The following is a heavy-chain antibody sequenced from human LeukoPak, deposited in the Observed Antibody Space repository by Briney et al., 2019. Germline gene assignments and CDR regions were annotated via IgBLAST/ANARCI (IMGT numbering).Heavy chain of an antibody. J-gene: IGHJ4*02. CDR1: GFTFNNHW. V-gene: IGHV3-72*01. CDR3: ARAPNSGTLGEDY. D-gene: IGHD1-26*01. Sequence: SGGSLRLSCVVSGFTFNNHWMSWVRQAPGKGLEWVGRIRNKANIYTTEYAASVKGRFTISRDDSKNSLYLQMNSLKTEDTAVYYCARAPNSGTLGEDYWGQGTLVTVSS. CDR2: IRNKANIYTT.